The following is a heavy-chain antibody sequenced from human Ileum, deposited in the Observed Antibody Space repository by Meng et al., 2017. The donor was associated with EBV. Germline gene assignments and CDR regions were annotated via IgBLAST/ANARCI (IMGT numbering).Heavy chain of an antibody. CDR1: GASVTSSGYY. CDR2: VNYNGDS. CDR3: ARDLRVGGAFDY. V-gene: IGHV4-61*08. J-gene: IGHJ4*02. D-gene: IGHD1-26*01. Sequence: AHLQQSGPGLVRPSETLSLPCTVSGASVTSSGYYWSWLRQSPGKGLEWLGYVNYNGDSTYNPSLKSRVTIFIDTSKKQFYLNLTSATAADTAIYYCARDLRVGGAFDYWGQGTLVTVSS.